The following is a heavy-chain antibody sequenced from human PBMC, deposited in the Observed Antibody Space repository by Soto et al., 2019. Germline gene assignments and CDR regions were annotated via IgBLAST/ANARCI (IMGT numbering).Heavy chain of an antibody. J-gene: IGHJ6*02. V-gene: IGHV1-69*06. CDR2: IIPIFGTT. CDR3: AGVSCTGTSCYENCYYGMDV. Sequence: SSGKGSCKASGGPFSRDAITWVRQAPGQGPEWMGGIIPIFGTTNYAQKFQGRVTITADKSTNTAYMELSSLISEDTAVYYCAGVSCTGTSCYENCYYGMDVWGQGSTVSVSS. D-gene: IGHD2-2*01. CDR1: GGPFSRDA.